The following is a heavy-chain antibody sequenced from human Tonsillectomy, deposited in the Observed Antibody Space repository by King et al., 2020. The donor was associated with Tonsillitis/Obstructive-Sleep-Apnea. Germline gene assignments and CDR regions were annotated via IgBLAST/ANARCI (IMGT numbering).Heavy chain of an antibody. Sequence: VQLQESGPGLVKPSETLSLTCSVSGGSISSNYWSWIRQSPGKGLEWIGYINNSGSTNYNPSLKSRVTISVDTSKNQFSLNLSSVTAAHTAVYFCARDTSTIFGEATSGHYYYGMDVSGQGTTVTVSS. CDR3: ARDTSTIFGEATSGHYYYGMDV. CDR2: INNSGST. D-gene: IGHD3-3*01. J-gene: IGHJ6*02. V-gene: IGHV4-59*01. CDR1: GGSISSNY.